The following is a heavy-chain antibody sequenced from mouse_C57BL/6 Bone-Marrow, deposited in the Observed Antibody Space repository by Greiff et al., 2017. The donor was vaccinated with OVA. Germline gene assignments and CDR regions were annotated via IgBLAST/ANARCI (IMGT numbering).Heavy chain of an antibody. CDR2: INSDGGST. Sequence: DVMLVESGGGLVQPGESLKLSCESNEYEFPSHDMSWVRKTPEKRLELVAAINSDGGSTYYPDTMERRFIISRDNTKKTLYLQMSSLRSEDTALYDCARHYDYDGGYAMDYWGQGTSVTVSS. J-gene: IGHJ4*01. CDR3: ARHYDYDGGYAMDY. D-gene: IGHD2-4*01. CDR1: EYEFPSHD. V-gene: IGHV5-2*01.